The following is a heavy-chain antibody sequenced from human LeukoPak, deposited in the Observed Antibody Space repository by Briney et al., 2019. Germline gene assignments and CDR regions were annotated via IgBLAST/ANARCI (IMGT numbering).Heavy chain of an antibody. J-gene: IGHJ4*02. V-gene: IGHV1-18*01. D-gene: IGHD3-22*01. CDR3: ARVEVEYYDSSGYYLFDY. CDR1: GYTLTSYG. CDR2: ISANNGNT. Sequence: ASVKVSCKASGYTLTSYGLSWVRQAPGQGLEWMGWISANNGNTNYAQKLQGRVTMTTDTSTSTACMELRSLRSDDTAVYYCARVEVEYYDSSGYYLFDYWGQGTLVTVSS.